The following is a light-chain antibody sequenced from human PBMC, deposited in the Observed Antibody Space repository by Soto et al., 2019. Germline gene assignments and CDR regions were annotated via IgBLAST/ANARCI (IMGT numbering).Light chain of an antibody. CDR3: SSFTSRGTYV. V-gene: IGLV2-14*01. J-gene: IGLJ1*01. Sequence: QPVLTQPASVSGSAGQSITISCTGTSNDVGGYNYVSWYQQHPGKAPKVMIYEVTYRPSGVSNRFSGSKSGNTASLTISGLQAEDEADYYCSSFTSRGTYVFGTGTKLTVL. CDR1: SNDVGGYNY. CDR2: EVT.